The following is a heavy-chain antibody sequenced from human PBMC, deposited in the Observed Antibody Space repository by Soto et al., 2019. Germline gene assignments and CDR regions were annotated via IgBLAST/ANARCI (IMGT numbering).Heavy chain of an antibody. Sequence: QVQLQESGPGLVKPSETLSLTCTVSGISISNYYWSWIRQPPGKGLEWIGYIYDSGSTNYNPSLKGPVTISVDMSKNQFSLNLNSVTAADTAVYYCARDLLRLNGDHLGQGTLVTVSS. CDR1: GISISNYY. CDR3: ARDLLRLNGDH. CDR2: IYDSGST. D-gene: IGHD1-1*01. V-gene: IGHV4-59*01. J-gene: IGHJ4*02.